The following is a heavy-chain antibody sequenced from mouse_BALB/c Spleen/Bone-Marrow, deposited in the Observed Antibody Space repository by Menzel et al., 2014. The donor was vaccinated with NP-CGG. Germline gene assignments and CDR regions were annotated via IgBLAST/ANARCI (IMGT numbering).Heavy chain of an antibody. V-gene: IGHV1-7*01. Sequence: VQLQQSGAELAKPGASVKMSCKASGYTFTSYWMHWVKRRPGQGLEWIVYINPSTGYTDYNQKFNDKATLTADKSSSTAYMQLSSLTSKDSAVYYCARGNPLYAMDYWGQGTSVTVSS. CDR1: GYTFTSYW. CDR2: INPSTGYT. J-gene: IGHJ4*01. D-gene: IGHD2-1*01. CDR3: ARGNPLYAMDY.